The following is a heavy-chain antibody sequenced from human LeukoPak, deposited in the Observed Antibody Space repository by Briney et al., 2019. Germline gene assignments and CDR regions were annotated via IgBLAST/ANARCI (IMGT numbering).Heavy chain of an antibody. J-gene: IGHJ2*01. V-gene: IGHV4-39*07. D-gene: IGHD6-13*01. Sequence: LETLSLTCNVSGGSIISGGSYWGWIRQPPGRGLEWIGSIFYSGITYYNPSLKSRVTISVDTSKNQFSLRLSSVTAADTAVYFCSRRDCSHSSCLYWYFDLWGRGTLPTVSS. CDR1: GGSIISGGSY. CDR2: IFYSGIT. CDR3: SRRDCSHSSCLYWYFDL.